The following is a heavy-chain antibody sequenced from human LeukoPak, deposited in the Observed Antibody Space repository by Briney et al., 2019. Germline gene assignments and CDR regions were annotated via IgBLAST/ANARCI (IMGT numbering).Heavy chain of an antibody. J-gene: IGHJ4*02. CDR3: AGERWGSSSSTFDY. CDR1: GGSISSYY. D-gene: IGHD6-6*01. CDR2: IYTSGST. Sequence: SETLSLTCTVSGGSISSYYWSWIRQPAGKGLEWIGRIYTSGSTNYNSSLKSRVTMSVDTSKNQFSLKLSPVAAADTAVYYCAGERWGSSSSTFDYWGQGTLVTVSS. V-gene: IGHV4-4*07.